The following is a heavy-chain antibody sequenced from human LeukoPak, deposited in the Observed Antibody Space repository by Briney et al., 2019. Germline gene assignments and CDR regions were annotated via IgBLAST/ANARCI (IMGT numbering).Heavy chain of an antibody. Sequence: PGGSLRLSCAASGFTFTSYALSWVRQAPGKGLEWVSGISGGGGTTYYADSVRGRFSISRDNSKNTLYLQMDSLRAEDAAVYYRAIGEYYYVSSDEWGEGTVHSVRS. CDR1: GFTFTSYA. J-gene: IGHJ4*02. CDR2: ISGGGGTT. V-gene: IGHV3-23*01. CDR3: AIGEYYYVSSDE. D-gene: IGHD3-22*01.